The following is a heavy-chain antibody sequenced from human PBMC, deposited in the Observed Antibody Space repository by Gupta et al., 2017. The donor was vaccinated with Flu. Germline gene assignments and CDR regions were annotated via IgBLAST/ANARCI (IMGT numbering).Heavy chain of an antibody. J-gene: IGHJ4*02. CDR2: ISSSGVL. CDR1: GFTFSDHD. V-gene: IGHV3-48*03. Sequence: EVQLVESGGGWVQPGGSLRLSCAASGFTFSDHDVSWVRQAPGKALEWVSFISSSGVLYYTDSVKGRFTISRDNAKNSVYLQMDSLRAEDTAFYYCARGHWDSWGQGTLVTVSS. CDR3: ARGHWDS.